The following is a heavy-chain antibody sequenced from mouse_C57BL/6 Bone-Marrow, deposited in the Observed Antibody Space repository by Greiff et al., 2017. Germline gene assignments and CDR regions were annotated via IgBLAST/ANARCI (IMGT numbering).Heavy chain of an antibody. J-gene: IGHJ3*01. Sequence: QVQLQQPGAELVRPGTSVKLSFKASGYTFTSYWMHWVKQRPGQGLEWIGVIDPSDSYTNYNQKFKGKATLTVATSSSTAYMQLSSLTSEDSAVYYCARKHCGYVPFAYWGQGTLVTVSA. CDR3: ARKHCGYVPFAY. CDR1: GYTFTSYW. D-gene: IGHD2-2*01. V-gene: IGHV1-59*01. CDR2: IDPSDSYT.